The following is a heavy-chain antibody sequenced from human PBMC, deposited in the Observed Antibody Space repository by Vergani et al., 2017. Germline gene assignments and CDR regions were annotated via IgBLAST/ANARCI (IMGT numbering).Heavy chain of an antibody. CDR1: GFRFTTYY. V-gene: IGHV3-66*02. CDR2: IKSDGRT. Sequence: VELLESGGGLAQPGGSLRVSCSASGFRFTTYYMSWVRQAPGKGLEWVSVIKSDGRTSYAESGRGRFTISRDTSRNAVYLQMNILRVEDTGVYYCTRSECSGTTCYGHYFDLWGRGILVTVSS. D-gene: IGHD2-15*01. J-gene: IGHJ4*01. CDR3: TRSECSGTTCYGHYFDL.